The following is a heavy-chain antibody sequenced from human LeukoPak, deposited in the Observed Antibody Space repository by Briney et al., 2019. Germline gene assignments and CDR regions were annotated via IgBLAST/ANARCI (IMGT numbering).Heavy chain of an antibody. CDR1: GGSISSGSYY. CDR3: ARAQNYGGSYSFDY. Sequence: SQTLSLTCTVSGGSISSGSYYWSWIRQPAGKGLEWIGRIYTSGSTNYNPSLKSRVTISVDTSKNQFSLKLSSVTAADTAVYYCARAQNYGGSYSFDYWDQGTLVTVSS. J-gene: IGHJ4*02. CDR2: IYTSGST. V-gene: IGHV4-61*02. D-gene: IGHD1-26*01.